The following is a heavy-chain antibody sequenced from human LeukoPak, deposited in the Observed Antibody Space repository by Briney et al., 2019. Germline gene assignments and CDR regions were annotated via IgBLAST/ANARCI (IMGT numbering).Heavy chain of an antibody. CDR1: GYSFNTYG. J-gene: IGHJ5*02. D-gene: IGHD2-2*01. CDR2: VSADNGET. Sequence: ASVKVSCKASGYSFNTYGISWVRQAPGQGLEWMGWVSADNGETNYAQKFQGRVTMTTDTSTSTAYMELRSLRADDTAVYYCARDYQLLLLWDCFDPWGQGTLVTVSS. CDR3: ARDYQLLLLWDCFDP. V-gene: IGHV1-18*01.